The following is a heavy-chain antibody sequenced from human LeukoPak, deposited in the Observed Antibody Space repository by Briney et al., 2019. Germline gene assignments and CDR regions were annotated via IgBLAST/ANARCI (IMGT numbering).Heavy chain of an antibody. Sequence: PGGSLRLSCAASGFSFGRHWMNWVRQAPGRGLERVAIINPDGSEKYYLESLKGRITISRDNAENSVHLQMNSLKAEDTAIYYCARDRAYSAFDYWGQGTLVTVSS. V-gene: IGHV3-7*03. J-gene: IGHJ4*02. CDR2: INPDGSEK. D-gene: IGHD1-26*01. CDR3: ARDRAYSAFDY. CDR1: GFSFGRHW.